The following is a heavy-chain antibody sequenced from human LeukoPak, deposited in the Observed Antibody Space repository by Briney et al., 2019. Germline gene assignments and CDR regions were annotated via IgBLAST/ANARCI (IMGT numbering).Heavy chain of an antibody. D-gene: IGHD2-8*02. CDR2: IYSGGST. Sequence: GGSLRLSCAASGFTLRSNYMSWVRQAPGKGLECVSVIYSGGSTYNADSAKVRFTIFRDNSKNTLYLQMNSLRAEDTAVYYCARDQIWAGGYIDYWGQGTLVTVSS. V-gene: IGHV3-66*01. CDR3: ARDQIWAGGYIDY. CDR1: GFTLRSNY. J-gene: IGHJ4*02.